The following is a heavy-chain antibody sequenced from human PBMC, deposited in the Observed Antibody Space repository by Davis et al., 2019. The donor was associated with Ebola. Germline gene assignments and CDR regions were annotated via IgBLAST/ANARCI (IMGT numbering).Heavy chain of an antibody. Sequence: ASVKVSCKASGYTFTSYDINWVRQATGQGLEWMGWMNPNSGNTGYAQKFQGRVTMTRNTSTSTAYMELSSLRSEDTAVYYCAADRYCSGGSCNYGMDVWGKGTTVTVSS. D-gene: IGHD2-15*01. V-gene: IGHV1-8*01. CDR3: AADRYCSGGSCNYGMDV. CDR1: GYTFTSYD. CDR2: MNPNSGNT. J-gene: IGHJ6*04.